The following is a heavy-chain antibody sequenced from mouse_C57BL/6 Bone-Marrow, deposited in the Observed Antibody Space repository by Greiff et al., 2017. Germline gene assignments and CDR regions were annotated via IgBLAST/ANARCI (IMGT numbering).Heavy chain of an antibody. CDR2: INPYNGGT. D-gene: IGHD1-1*01. CDR1: GYTFTDYY. J-gene: IGHJ2*01. Sequence: EVQLQQSGPVLVKPGASVKMSCKASGYTFTDYYMNWVKQSHGKSLEWIGVINPYNGGTSYNQKFKGKATLTVDKSSSTAYMELNSLTSEDSAVYYCARFITTVVDDYWGQGTTLTVSS. CDR3: ARFITTVVDDY. V-gene: IGHV1-19*01.